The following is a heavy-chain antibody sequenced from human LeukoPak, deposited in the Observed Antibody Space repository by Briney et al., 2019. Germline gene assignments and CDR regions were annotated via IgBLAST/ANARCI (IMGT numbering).Heavy chain of an antibody. CDR1: GGTFSSYA. J-gene: IGHJ6*02. V-gene: IGHV1-69*04. D-gene: IGHD2-21*02. CDR2: IIPILGIA. Sequence: SVKVSCKASGGTFSSYAISWVRQAPGQGLEWMGRIIPILGIANYAQKFQGRVTITADKSTSTAYMELSSLRSEDTAVYYCARDESTCGGDCFYGMDVWGQGTTVTVSS. CDR3: ARDESTCGGDCFYGMDV.